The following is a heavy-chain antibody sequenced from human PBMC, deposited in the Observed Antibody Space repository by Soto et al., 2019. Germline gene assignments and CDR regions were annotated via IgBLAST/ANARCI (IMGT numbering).Heavy chain of an antibody. D-gene: IGHD3-16*01. CDR3: ATVDNYVTPTPPDV. J-gene: IGHJ6*02. CDR2: ISPYSGNT. Sequence: QVQLVQSGDEVRKPGSSVKVSCKASGYIFVNYGIAWVRQAPGQGLGWLGWISPYSGNTHYASKVQGRLTMTTDTYTSTAEMDLGSLTSADAAVYYCATVDNYVTPTPPDVWGQGTTVTVSS. V-gene: IGHV1-18*01. CDR1: GYIFVNYG.